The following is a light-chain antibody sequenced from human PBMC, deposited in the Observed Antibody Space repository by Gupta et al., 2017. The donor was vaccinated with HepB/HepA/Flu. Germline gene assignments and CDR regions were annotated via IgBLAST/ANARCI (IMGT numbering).Light chain of an antibody. Sequence: QSVLTQSPSASGTPGQRVTISCSGSSSNNGSNYVYWYQQLPGTAPKLLIYRNNQRPSGVPDRFSGSKSGTSASLAISGLRSEDEADYYCAAWDDSLSGHVVFGGGTKLTVL. V-gene: IGLV1-47*01. J-gene: IGLJ2*01. CDR3: AAWDDSLSGHVV. CDR1: SSNNGSNY. CDR2: RNN.